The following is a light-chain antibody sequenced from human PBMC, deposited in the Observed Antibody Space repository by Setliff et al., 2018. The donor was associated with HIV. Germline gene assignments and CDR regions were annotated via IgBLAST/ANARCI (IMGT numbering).Light chain of an antibody. CDR2: KAS. Sequence: DIQMTQSPSTLSASVGDRVTNTCRASQSISNWLAWYQQKPGKAPKLLIYKASSLESGVPSRFSGSGSGTEFTLTISSLQPDDFATYYCQQYNSWGTFGQGTKVDVK. V-gene: IGKV1-5*03. CDR3: QQYNSWGT. J-gene: IGKJ1*01. CDR1: QSISNW.